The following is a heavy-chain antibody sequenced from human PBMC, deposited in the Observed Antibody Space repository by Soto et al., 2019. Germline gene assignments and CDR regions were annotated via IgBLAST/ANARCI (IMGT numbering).Heavy chain of an antibody. CDR3: ARDRTKWLTDAFDI. Sequence: HVQLVQSGAEVKEPGASLKASCKASGYTFISYGVSWVRQAPGQGLEWLGWISPYNGNTNYAQKFQGRITMTTDTSTSTVYMDLRSLRTDDTAVYYCARDRTKWLTDAFDIWGQGTMVVVSS. D-gene: IGHD5-12*01. V-gene: IGHV1-18*01. CDR1: GYTFISYG. J-gene: IGHJ3*02. CDR2: ISPYNGNT.